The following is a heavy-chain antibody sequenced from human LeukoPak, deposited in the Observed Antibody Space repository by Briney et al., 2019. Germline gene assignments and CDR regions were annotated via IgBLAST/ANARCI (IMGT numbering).Heavy chain of an antibody. Sequence: SETLSLTCTVSGGSISRYYWSWIRQSAGKGLEWIGHTYVSGSTNYNPSLKSRVTMSIDTSKNQFSLELRSVTAADTALYYCARPAVGGSDTFDIWGQGTMVTVSS. CDR3: ARPAVGGSDTFDI. CDR1: GGSISRYY. CDR2: TYVSGST. J-gene: IGHJ3*02. D-gene: IGHD1-26*01. V-gene: IGHV4-4*07.